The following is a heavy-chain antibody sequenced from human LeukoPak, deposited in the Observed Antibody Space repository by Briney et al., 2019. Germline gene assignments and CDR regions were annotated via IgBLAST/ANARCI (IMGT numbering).Heavy chain of an antibody. V-gene: IGHV3-21*01. J-gene: IGHJ4*02. CDR2: ISSSSSYI. CDR3: ARDLKLFRQLVSYFDY. D-gene: IGHD6-6*01. CDR1: GFTFSSYS. Sequence: GGSLRLFCAASGFTFSSYSMNWVRQAPGKGLEWVSSISSSSSYIYYADSVKGRFTISRDNAKNSLYLQMNSQRAEDTAVYYSARDLKLFRQLVSYFDYWGQGTLVTVSS.